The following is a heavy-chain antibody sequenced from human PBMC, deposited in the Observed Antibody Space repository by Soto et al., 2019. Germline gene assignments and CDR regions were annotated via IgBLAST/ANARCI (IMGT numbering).Heavy chain of an antibody. Sequence: GGSLRLSCAASGFTFSSYGMHWVRQAPGKGLEWVAVISYDGSNKYYADSVKGRFTISRDNSKNTLYLQMNSLRAEDTAVYYCAKDCGAYCGGAADYWGQGTLVTVSS. CDR3: AKDCGAYCGGAADY. D-gene: IGHD2-21*01. V-gene: IGHV3-30*18. CDR2: ISYDGSNK. J-gene: IGHJ4*02. CDR1: GFTFSSYG.